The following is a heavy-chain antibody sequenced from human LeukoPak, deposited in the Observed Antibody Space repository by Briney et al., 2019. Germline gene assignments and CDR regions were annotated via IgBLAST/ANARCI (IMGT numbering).Heavy chain of an antibody. CDR3: ARVKPDYYDSSGYPPLGY. Sequence: ASVKVSCKASGYTFTSYYMHWVRQAPGQGLEWMGIINPSGGSTSYAQKFQGRVTMTRDTSTSTVYMELSSLRSEDTAVYYCARVKPDYYDSSGYPPLGYWGQGTLVTVSS. D-gene: IGHD3-22*01. V-gene: IGHV1-46*01. CDR2: INPSGGST. J-gene: IGHJ4*02. CDR1: GYTFTSYY.